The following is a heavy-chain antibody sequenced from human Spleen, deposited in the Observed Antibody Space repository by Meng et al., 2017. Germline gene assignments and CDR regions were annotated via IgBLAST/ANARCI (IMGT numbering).Heavy chain of an antibody. CDR3: ARRQVTYDAFGI. CDR2: IYPGDSDT. Sequence: GGSLRLSCKGSGYSFTSYCIGWVRQTPGKGLEWMGIIYPGDSDTRYSQSFQGQVTISADKSISTAYLQWSSLKASDTAMYYCARRQVTYDAFGIWGQGKMVTVSS. V-gene: IGHV5-51*01. D-gene: IGHD2/OR15-2a*01. J-gene: IGHJ3*02. CDR1: GYSFTSYC.